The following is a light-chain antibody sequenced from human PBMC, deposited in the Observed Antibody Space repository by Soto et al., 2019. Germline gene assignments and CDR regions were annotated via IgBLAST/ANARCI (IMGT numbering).Light chain of an antibody. V-gene: IGLV2-14*03. Sequence: QSALTQPASMSGSPGQSITISCTGTSSDVGSYNFVSWYQQHPGKAPKLMIHDVNSRPSGVSNRFSGSKSGNTASLTISGLRAEDEADYYCSSYTSNSTLVFGGGTKLTVL. J-gene: IGLJ2*01. CDR2: DVN. CDR3: SSYTSNSTLV. CDR1: SSDVGSYNF.